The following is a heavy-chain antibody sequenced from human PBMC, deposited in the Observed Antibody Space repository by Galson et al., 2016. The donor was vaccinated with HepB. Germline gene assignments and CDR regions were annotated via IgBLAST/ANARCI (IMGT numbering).Heavy chain of an antibody. V-gene: IGHV3-15*05. CDR1: GFTFNNAW. J-gene: IGHJ4*02. Sequence: SLRLSCAASGFTFNNAWMSWVRQAPGKGPEWVGRVRGGPDAGTTDYAAPVKGRFTISRDDSKSMFYLQMNSLKTEETAVYYCTTHIVATNYYFDYWGRGTLVSVSS. CDR2: VRGGPDAGTT. CDR3: TTHIVATNYYFDY. D-gene: IGHD5-12*01.